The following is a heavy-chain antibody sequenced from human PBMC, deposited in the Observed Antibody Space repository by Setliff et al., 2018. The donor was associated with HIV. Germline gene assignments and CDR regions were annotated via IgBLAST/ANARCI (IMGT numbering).Heavy chain of an antibody. Sequence: GASVKVSCKASGYIFSTYGISWVRQAPGQGLEWMGWIGASNGNTHYAQKVQGRVTLTTDTSTNTAYMELGSLRSDDAAVYYCAKTTPQPHYYYYVDVWGKGTTVTVSS. V-gene: IGHV1-18*01. CDR3: AKTTPQPHYYYYVDV. CDR1: GYIFSTYG. CDR2: IGASNGNT. D-gene: IGHD4-17*01. J-gene: IGHJ6*03.